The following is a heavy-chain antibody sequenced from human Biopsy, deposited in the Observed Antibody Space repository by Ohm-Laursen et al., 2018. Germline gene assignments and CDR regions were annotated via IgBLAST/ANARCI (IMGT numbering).Heavy chain of an antibody. V-gene: IGHV1-2*02. Sequence: VSSVTLSCQASSYTFTDYNIHWMRQAPGHGLEWLGYINCKTGATNYAQKFQGAFTMTRDTSISTTYLALASFRSADTAIYYCARDPLNGHKHFDYWGQGSLVTVSS. D-gene: IGHD2-8*01. CDR1: SYTFTDYN. CDR3: ARDPLNGHKHFDY. J-gene: IGHJ4*02. CDR2: INCKTGAT.